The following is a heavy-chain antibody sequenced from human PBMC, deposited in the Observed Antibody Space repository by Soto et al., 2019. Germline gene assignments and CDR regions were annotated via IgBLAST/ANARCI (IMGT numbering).Heavy chain of an antibody. J-gene: IGHJ4*02. CDR3: APSPVAGLVHDY. CDR1: GFTFSSYA. D-gene: IGHD6-19*01. Sequence: EVQLLESGGGLVQPGGSLRLSCAASGFTFSSYAMSWVRQAPGKGLEWVSAISGSGGSTYYADSVKGRFTSSRDNSKNTLYLQMNSLRAEDTAVYYCAPSPVAGLVHDYWGQGTLVTVSS. CDR2: ISGSGGST. V-gene: IGHV3-23*01.